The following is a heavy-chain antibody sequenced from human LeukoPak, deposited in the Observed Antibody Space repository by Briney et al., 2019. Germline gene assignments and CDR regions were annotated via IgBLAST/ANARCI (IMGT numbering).Heavy chain of an antibody. V-gene: IGHV3-23*01. CDR3: ARGDRFCSGGSCYPLDY. Sequence: QPGGSLRLSCAASGFTFNNYEMNWVRQAPGKGLEWISAIYGSGANTYYADSVKGRFTISRDNSKNTVYLRMNSLRVEDTAVYFCARGDRFCSGGSCYPLDYWGQGTLVTVSS. CDR2: IYGSGANT. J-gene: IGHJ4*02. D-gene: IGHD2-15*01. CDR1: GFTFNNYE.